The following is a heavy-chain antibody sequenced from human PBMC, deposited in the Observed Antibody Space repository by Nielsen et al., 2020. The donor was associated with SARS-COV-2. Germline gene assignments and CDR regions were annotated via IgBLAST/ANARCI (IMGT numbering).Heavy chain of an antibody. CDR1: GFTFSSYA. J-gene: IGHJ3*02. D-gene: IGHD3-22*01. CDR3: AKDYYYDSSGYAFDI. CDR2: ISGSGGST. V-gene: IGHV3-23*01. Sequence: GGSLRLSCAASGFTFSSYAMSWVRQAPGKGLEWVSAISGSGGSTYYADSVKGRFTISRDNSKNTLYLQMNSLRAEDTALYYCAKDYYYDSSGYAFDIWGQGTMVTVSS.